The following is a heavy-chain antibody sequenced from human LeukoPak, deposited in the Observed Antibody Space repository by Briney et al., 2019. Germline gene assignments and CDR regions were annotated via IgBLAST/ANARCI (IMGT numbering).Heavy chain of an antibody. D-gene: IGHD5-12*01. V-gene: IGHV4-59*01. J-gene: IGHJ4*02. CDR1: GGSISSYY. CDR3: ARVGYSGYDSLSYYFGY. CDR2: IYYSGST. Sequence: SETLSLTCTVSGGSISSYYWSWIRQPPGKGLEWIGYIYYSGSTNYNPSLKSRVTISVDTSKNQFSLKLSSVTAADTAVYYCARVGYSGYDSLSYYFGYWGQGTLVTVSS.